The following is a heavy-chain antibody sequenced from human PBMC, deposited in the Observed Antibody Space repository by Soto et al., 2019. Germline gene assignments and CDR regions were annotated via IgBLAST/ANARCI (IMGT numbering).Heavy chain of an antibody. D-gene: IGHD2-2*02. V-gene: IGHV3-11*01. CDR3: AREPGQVPAAIREPFFDY. CDR2: ISSSGSTI. CDR1: GFTFSDYY. Sequence: PGGSLRLSCAASGFTFSDYYMSWIRQAPGKGLEWVSYISSSGSTIYYADSVKGRFTISRDNAKNSLYLQMNSLRAEDTAVYCCAREPGQVPAAIREPFFDYWGQGTLVTVSS. J-gene: IGHJ4*02.